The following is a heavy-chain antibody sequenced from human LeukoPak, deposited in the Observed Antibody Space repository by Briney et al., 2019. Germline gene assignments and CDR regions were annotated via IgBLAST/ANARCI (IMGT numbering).Heavy chain of an antibody. D-gene: IGHD3-22*01. J-gene: IGHJ4*01. V-gene: IGHV3-74*01. CDR1: GFTFSNYS. Sequence: GGSLRLSCAASGFTFSNYSMHWVRQVPGKGLVWVSRSDGGGSSTSYADSVEGRFSISRDNAKSILYLLMNSLRAEDTAVYYCARGPGSSGGAYVGDYWGHGTLVTVSS. CDR3: ARGPGSSGGAYVGDY. CDR2: SDGGGSST.